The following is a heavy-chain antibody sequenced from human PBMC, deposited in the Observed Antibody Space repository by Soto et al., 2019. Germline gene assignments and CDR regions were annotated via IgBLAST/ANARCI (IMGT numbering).Heavy chain of an antibody. D-gene: IGHD4-17*01. CDR1: GGSISGSSHF. Sequence: ASATLSLTCTVSGGSISGSSHFWGWIRQPPGKGLERIGSIHYSGTTYYNPSLKSRVTISVDTSKNQFSLKLTSVTAADTAVYYCARLDSTEYNWFDPWGQGTLVTVSS. CDR2: IHYSGTT. V-gene: IGHV4-39*01. CDR3: ARLDSTEYNWFDP. J-gene: IGHJ5*02.